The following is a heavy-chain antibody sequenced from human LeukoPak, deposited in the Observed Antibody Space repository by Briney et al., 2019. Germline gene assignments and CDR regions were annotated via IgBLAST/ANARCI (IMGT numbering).Heavy chain of an antibody. CDR1: TDSISKSLYH. CDR2: IYYQGNT. J-gene: IGHJ4*02. D-gene: IGHD3-22*01. V-gene: IGHV4-39*07. CDR3: ASVKLGYYYDTNGYFDS. Sequence: SETLSLTCTVSTDSISKSLYHWAWVRQPPGKGLEWLAEIYYQGNTYYNPSLSGRVTISVDTSKNQFSLQLNAVTAADTALYFCASVKLGYYYDTNGYFDSWGQGIPVTVPS.